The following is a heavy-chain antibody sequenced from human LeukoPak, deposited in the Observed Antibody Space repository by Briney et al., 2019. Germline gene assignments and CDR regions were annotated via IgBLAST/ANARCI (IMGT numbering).Heavy chain of an antibody. V-gene: IGHV1-69*05. CDR3: ARETRYCSSTSCSLFGY. D-gene: IGHD2-2*01. CDR2: IIPIFGTA. CDR1: GGTFSSYA. Sequence: GASVKVSCKASGGTFSSYAISWVRQAPGQGLEWMGGIIPIFGTANYAQKFQGRVTITTDESTSTAYMELSSLRSEDTAVYYCARETRYCSSTSCSLFGYWGQGTLVTVSS. J-gene: IGHJ4*02.